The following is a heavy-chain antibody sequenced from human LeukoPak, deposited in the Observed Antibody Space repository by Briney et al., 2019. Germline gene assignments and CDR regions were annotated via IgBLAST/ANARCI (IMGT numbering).Heavy chain of an antibody. CDR1: GGTFSSYA. CDR2: IIPIFGTA. D-gene: IGHD3-16*01. J-gene: IGHJ6*03. Sequence: SVKVSCKASGGTFSSYAISWVRQAPGQGLEWMGGIIPIFGTANYAQKFQGRVTITADESTSTVYMELSSLRSEDTAVYYCARGGPLYYYYMDVWGKGTTVTVSS. V-gene: IGHV1-69*13. CDR3: ARGGPLYYYYMDV.